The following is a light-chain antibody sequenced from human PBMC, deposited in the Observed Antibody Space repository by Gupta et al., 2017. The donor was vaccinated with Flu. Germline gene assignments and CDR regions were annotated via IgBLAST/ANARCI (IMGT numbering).Light chain of an antibody. CDR3: QQYGSSPAT. J-gene: IGKJ3*01. Sequence: GLLSLSPGERATLSCRASQSVSSSYLAWYQQKPGQAPRLLIYGASSRATGIPDRFSGSGSGTDFTLTISRLEPEDFAVYYCQQYGSSPATFGPGTKVDIK. CDR2: GAS. CDR1: QSVSSSY. V-gene: IGKV3-20*01.